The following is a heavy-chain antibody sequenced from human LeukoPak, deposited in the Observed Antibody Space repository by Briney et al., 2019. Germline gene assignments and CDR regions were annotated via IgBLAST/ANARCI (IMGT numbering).Heavy chain of an antibody. CDR3: ARARYCSGGSCYAEY. CDR1: GYSFTTYW. CDR2: IYPGDSDT. Sequence: GQSLKISCKGSGYSFTTYWIGWVRQMPGKGLEWMGIIYPGDSDTRYSPSFQGQVTISADKSIGTAYLQWSSLKASDTAMYYCARARYCSGGSCYAEYWGQGTLVTVSS. J-gene: IGHJ4*02. D-gene: IGHD2-15*01. V-gene: IGHV5-51*01.